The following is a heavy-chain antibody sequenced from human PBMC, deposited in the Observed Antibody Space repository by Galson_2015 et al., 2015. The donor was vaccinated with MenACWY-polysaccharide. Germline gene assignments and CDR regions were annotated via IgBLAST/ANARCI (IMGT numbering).Heavy chain of an antibody. Sequence: SLRLSCAASGFTFSTYWMHWVRHAPGKGLVWVSRIKSDGSSTNYADSVKGRFTISRDNAKNTLYLQMNSLRAEDTALYYCAGGYGASDWGQGTLVTVSA. CDR1: GFTFSTYW. V-gene: IGHV3-74*01. D-gene: IGHD4/OR15-4a*01. J-gene: IGHJ4*02. CDR2: IKSDGSST. CDR3: AGGYGASD.